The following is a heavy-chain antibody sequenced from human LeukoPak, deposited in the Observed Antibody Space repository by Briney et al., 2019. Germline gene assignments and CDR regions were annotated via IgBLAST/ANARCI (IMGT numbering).Heavy chain of an antibody. CDR1: GYTFTGYY. V-gene: IGHV1-2*02. J-gene: IGHJ5*02. CDR2: INPNSGGT. Sequence: ASVKVSCKASGYTFTGYYMHRVRQAPGQGLEWMGWINPNSGGTNYAQKFQGRVTMTRDTSISAAYMELSRLRSDDTAVYYCARDRTAAITNWFDPWGQGTLVTVSS. CDR3: ARDRTAAITNWFDP. D-gene: IGHD2-2*02.